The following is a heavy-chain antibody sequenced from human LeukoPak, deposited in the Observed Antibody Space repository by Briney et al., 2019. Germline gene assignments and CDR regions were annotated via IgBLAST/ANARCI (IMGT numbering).Heavy chain of an antibody. CDR1: GYTLTELS. J-gene: IGHJ5*02. Sequence: GASVKVSCKVSGYTLTELSMHWVRQAPGKGLEWMGGFDPEDGETIYAQKFQGRVTMTEDTSTDTAYMELRSLRSDDTAVYYCARIFLSVVAPKRWFDPWGQGTLVTVSS. D-gene: IGHD4-23*01. V-gene: IGHV1-24*01. CDR2: FDPEDGET. CDR3: ARIFLSVVAPKRWFDP.